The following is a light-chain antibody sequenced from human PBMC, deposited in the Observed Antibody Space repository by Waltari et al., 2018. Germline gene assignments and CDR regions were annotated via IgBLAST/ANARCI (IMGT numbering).Light chain of an antibody. J-gene: IGKJ5*01. Sequence: DIVLTQSLSTLSLSPGERVTLSCEAREDVRGNLAWYQQKPGQAPRLLIHGASNRATGIPDTFTGSGSGTDFSLTISRLEPEHSAVYFCQQYYSSWISFGLGTRLEIK. CDR1: EDVRGN. V-gene: IGKV3-20*01. CDR2: GAS. CDR3: QQYYSSWIS.